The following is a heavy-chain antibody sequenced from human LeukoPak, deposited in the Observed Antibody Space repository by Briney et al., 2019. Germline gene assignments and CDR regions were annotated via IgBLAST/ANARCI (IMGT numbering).Heavy chain of an antibody. J-gene: IGHJ4*02. CDR3: ANPSTENYGDYFFDY. D-gene: IGHD4-17*01. V-gene: IGHV3-23*01. Sequence: SGGSLRLSCAASGFTVSSNYMSWVRQAPGKGLEWVSAISGSGGSTYYADSVKGRFTISRDNSKNTLYLQMNSLRAEDTAVYYCANPSTENYGDYFFDYWGQGTLVTVSS. CDR1: GFTVSSNY. CDR2: ISGSGGST.